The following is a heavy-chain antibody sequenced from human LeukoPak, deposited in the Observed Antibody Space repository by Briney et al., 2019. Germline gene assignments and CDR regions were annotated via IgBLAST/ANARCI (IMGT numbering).Heavy chain of an antibody. V-gene: IGHV7-4-1*02. D-gene: IGHD2-15*01. Sequence: ASVKVSCTASGYTFTSYAMNWVRRAPGQGLEWMGWINTNTGNPTYAQGFTGRFVFSLDTSVSTAYLQISSLKAEDTAVYYCARGPRGWYFDYWGQGTLVTVSS. CDR3: ARGPRGWYFDY. CDR2: INTNTGNP. J-gene: IGHJ4*02. CDR1: GYTFTSYA.